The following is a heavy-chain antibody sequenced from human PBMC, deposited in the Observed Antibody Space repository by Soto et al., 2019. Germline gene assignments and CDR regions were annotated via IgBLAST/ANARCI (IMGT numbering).Heavy chain of an antibody. CDR1: GFSLSTSGVG. Sequence: QITLKESGPTLVKPTQTLTLTCTFSGFSLSTSGVGVGWIRQPPGKALEWLALIYWDDDKRYSPSLKSRLTITKDTSKHQVVLTMTNMDPVDTATYYCAHRLIAVAEDWFDPWGQGTLVTVSS. D-gene: IGHD6-19*01. V-gene: IGHV2-5*02. J-gene: IGHJ5*02. CDR3: AHRLIAVAEDWFDP. CDR2: IYWDDDK.